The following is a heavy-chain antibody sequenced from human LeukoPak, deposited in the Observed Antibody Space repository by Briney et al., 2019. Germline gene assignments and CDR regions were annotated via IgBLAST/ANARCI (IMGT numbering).Heavy chain of an antibody. V-gene: IGHV3-23*01. CDR2: ISGSGGAT. Sequence: GGSLRLSCAASGFTFSLFAMHWVRQAPGKGLEWVSAISGSGGATYHADADSVKGRFTISRDNSKNALYLEINNLRAEDTAVYYCARDGYNYDSSGHFDYWGQGTLVTVSS. J-gene: IGHJ4*02. CDR1: GFTFSLFA. D-gene: IGHD3-22*01. CDR3: ARDGYNYDSSGHFDY.